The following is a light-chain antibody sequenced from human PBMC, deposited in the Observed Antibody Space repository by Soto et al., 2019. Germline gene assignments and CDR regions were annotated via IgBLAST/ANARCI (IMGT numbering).Light chain of an antibody. CDR1: SSNIGAGYD. J-gene: IGLJ2*01. CDR2: GNS. V-gene: IGLV1-40*01. Sequence: QSVLTQPPSVSGAPGQRVTISCTGSSSNIGAGYDVHWYQQLPGTAPKLLIYGNSNRPSGVPDRFSGSKSGTSASLAITGLQAEDEADYYWQSYDSSLNGVVFGGGTKLTVL. CDR3: QSYDSSLNGVV.